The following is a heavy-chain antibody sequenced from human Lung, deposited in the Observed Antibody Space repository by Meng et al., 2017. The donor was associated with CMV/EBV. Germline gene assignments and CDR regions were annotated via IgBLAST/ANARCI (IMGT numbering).Heavy chain of an antibody. D-gene: IGHD3-22*01. J-gene: IGHJ4*02. Sequence: YLVESGGGLVQSGGSVRFSGAASGLPISNYWRSWFRQAPGKGLEWVANIKNDGSERYYVDSVKGRFSISRDNADNSLYLQMNNLRAEDTAVYYCRLGHYSQDWGQGTLVTVSS. CDR2: IKNDGSER. V-gene: IGHV3-7*02. CDR3: RLGHYSQD. CDR1: GLPISNYW.